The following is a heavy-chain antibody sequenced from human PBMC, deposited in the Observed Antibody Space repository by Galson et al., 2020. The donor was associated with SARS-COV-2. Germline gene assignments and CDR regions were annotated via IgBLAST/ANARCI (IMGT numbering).Heavy chain of an antibody. D-gene: IGHD6-13*01. Sequence: GGPLRLSCAASGFSFSDFYMSWIRQSPGTGLEWVSIIDNTASIIQYGDSAEGRFTISRDNAKNSLYLQMNTLRAEDTAVYYCARGLLVDENMRPDAFDVWGQGTMVTVSS. CDR3: ARGLLVDENMRPDAFDV. V-gene: IGHV3-11*01. J-gene: IGHJ3*01. CDR2: IDNTASII. CDR1: GFSFSDFY.